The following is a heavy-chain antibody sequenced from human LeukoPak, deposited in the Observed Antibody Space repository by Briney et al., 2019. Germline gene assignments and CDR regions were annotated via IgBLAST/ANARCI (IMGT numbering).Heavy chain of an antibody. CDR1: GFTLSTYG. CDR2: ISYDGSNK. Sequence: GGSLRLSCAASGFTLSTYGIHWVRQAPGKGLEWVAAISYDGSNKYYADSVKGRFTISRDNSKNTLYLQMNSLRAEDTAVYYCAKDGKGVVALDVWGQGTTVTVSS. J-gene: IGHJ6*02. D-gene: IGHD2-15*01. CDR3: AKDGKGVVALDV. V-gene: IGHV3-30*18.